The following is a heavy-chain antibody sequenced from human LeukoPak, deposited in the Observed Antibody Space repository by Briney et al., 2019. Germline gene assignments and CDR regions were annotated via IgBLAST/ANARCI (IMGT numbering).Heavy chain of an antibody. D-gene: IGHD6-19*01. CDR2: IKPSGGNT. V-gene: IGHV1-46*01. Sequence: GASVKVSCKTSGYSFTSYNLHWVRQAPGQRLEWMGIIKPSGGNTNYAQKFQGRVTMTRDMSTSTVYMELSSLRSEDTAVYYCARAPRSSGWYHGAPTYNWFDPWGQGTLVTVSS. CDR1: GYSFTSYN. CDR3: ARAPRSSGWYHGAPTYNWFDP. J-gene: IGHJ5*02.